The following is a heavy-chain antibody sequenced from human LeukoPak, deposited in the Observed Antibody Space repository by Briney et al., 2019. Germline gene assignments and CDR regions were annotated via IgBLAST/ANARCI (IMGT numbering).Heavy chain of an antibody. CDR2: TYYRSTWYN. Sequence: SQTLSLTCAISGDSVSSNSVTWNWIRQSPSRGLEWLGRTYYRSTWYNDYAASVRGRITVNPDTSKNQFSLHLNSVTPEDTAVYYCARRLTQYDCFDPWGQGILVTVSS. J-gene: IGHJ5*02. CDR3: ARRLTQYDCFDP. CDR1: GDSVSSNSVT. D-gene: IGHD2-2*01. V-gene: IGHV6-1*01.